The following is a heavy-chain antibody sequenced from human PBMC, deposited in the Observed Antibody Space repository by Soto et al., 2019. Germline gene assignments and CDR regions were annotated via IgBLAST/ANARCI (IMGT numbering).Heavy chain of an antibody. D-gene: IGHD3-3*01. CDR3: AKDRITIFGVPPYYYYYGMDV. Sequence: QVQLVESGGGVVQPGRSLRLSCAASGFTFSSYGMHWVRQAPGKGLEWVAVISYDGSNKYYADSVKGRFTISRDNSKNXLXQXTNSLRAEDTAVYYCAKDRITIFGVPPYYYYYGMDVWGQGTTVTVSS. CDR1: GFTFSSYG. V-gene: IGHV3-30*18. CDR2: ISYDGSNK. J-gene: IGHJ6*02.